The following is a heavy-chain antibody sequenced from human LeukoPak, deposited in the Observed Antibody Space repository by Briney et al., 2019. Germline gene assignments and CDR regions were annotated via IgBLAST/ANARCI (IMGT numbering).Heavy chain of an antibody. CDR3: ARHSDPQLLWFETAVGYMDV. CDR2: IYPGDSDT. D-gene: IGHD3-10*01. V-gene: IGHV5-51*01. J-gene: IGHJ6*03. Sequence: GESLKISCKGSGYSFTSYWIGWVRQMPGKGLEWIGVIYPGDSDTRYSPSFQGQVTISADKSISTAYLQWSSLKASDTAMYYCARHSDPQLLWFETAVGYMDVWGKGTTVTVSS. CDR1: GYSFTSYW.